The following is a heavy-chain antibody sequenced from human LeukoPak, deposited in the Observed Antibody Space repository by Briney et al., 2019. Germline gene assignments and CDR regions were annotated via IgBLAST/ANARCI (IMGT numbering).Heavy chain of an antibody. CDR1: GGSISPYY. D-gene: IGHD1-26*01. J-gene: IGHJ5*02. CDR2: IYYTGGT. Sequence: KPSETLSLTCTVSGGSISPYYWNWIRQTPAEGLEWIGYIYYTGGTFYNPSLKSRVTISVDTSKNQFSLRLTSVTAADAAVYYCARGELLRNNWFDTWGQGTLVTVSS. V-gene: IGHV4-59*01. CDR3: ARGELLRNNWFDT.